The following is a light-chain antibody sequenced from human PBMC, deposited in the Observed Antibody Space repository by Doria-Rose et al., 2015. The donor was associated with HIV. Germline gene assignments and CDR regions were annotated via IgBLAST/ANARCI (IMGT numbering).Light chain of an antibody. Sequence: QSVVTQPPSVSGAPGQRVTISCTGSSSNIGADYDVHWYQQLPGTAPKLLIYGNGIGPSGIPDRFSGSKSGTSASLAITGLQAEDEADYYCQSYDSSLSGSVVFGGGTKLTVL. J-gene: IGLJ2*01. CDR3: QSYDSSLSGSVV. V-gene: IGLV1-40*02. CDR1: SSNIGADYD. CDR2: GNG.